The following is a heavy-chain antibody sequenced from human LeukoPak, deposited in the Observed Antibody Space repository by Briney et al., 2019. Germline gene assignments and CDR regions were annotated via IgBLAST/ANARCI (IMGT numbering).Heavy chain of an antibody. J-gene: IGHJ4*02. V-gene: IGHV4-39*01. CDR1: GDSISSSDYY. CDR3: ARGSRRLADFHY. Sequence: SETLSLTCTVSGDSISSSDYYWGWIRQPPGKGPGWIGTISYSGSTYYNPSLQSRVTISVDTSKNQFSLELSSVTAADTAVYYCARGSRRLADFHYWGQGTLVTVSS. CDR2: ISYSGST. D-gene: IGHD1-26*01.